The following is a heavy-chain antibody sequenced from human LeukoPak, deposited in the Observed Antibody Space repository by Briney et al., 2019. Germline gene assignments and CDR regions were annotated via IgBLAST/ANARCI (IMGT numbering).Heavy chain of an antibody. V-gene: IGHV3-15*01. J-gene: IGHJ4*02. CDR2: IKSKTDGGTT. D-gene: IGHD5-18*01. Sequence: GGSLRLSCAASGFTFSNAWMSWVRQAPGKGLEWVGRIKSKTDGGTTDYAAPVKGRFTISRDDSKNTLYLQMSSLKTEDTAVYFCAHRDTTMVRVDYWGQGTLVTVSS. CDR1: GFTFSNAW. CDR3: AHRDTTMVRVDY.